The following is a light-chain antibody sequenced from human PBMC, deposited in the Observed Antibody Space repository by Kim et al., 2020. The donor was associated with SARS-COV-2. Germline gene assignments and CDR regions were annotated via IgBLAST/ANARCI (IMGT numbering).Light chain of an antibody. V-gene: IGKV3-11*01. CDR2: DAS. CDR3: QQRSNWPPTWT. Sequence: EIVLTQSPATLSLSPGERATLSCRASQSVSSYLAWYQQKPGQAPRLLIYDASNRATGIPAMFSGSGSGTDFTLTISSLEPEDFAVYYCQQRSNWPPTWTFGQGTKVDIK. J-gene: IGKJ1*01. CDR1: QSVSSY.